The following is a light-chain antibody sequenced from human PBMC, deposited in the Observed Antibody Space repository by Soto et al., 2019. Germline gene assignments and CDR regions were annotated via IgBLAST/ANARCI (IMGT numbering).Light chain of an antibody. CDR1: SSDVGGYDY. V-gene: IGLV2-14*01. J-gene: IGLJ2*01. Sequence: QSALTQPASVSGSPGQSITISCTGTSSDVGGYDYVSWYQHHPGKAPKLMIFEVSNRPSGVPDRFSGSKSANTASLIISGLQAADEAEYYCCCCSYADSSSFRVLFGGGTQLTVL. CDR2: EVS. CDR3: CCCSYADSSSFRVL.